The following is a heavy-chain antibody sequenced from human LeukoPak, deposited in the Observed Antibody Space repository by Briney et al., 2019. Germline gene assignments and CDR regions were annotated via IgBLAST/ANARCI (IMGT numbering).Heavy chain of an antibody. CDR2: ISWDGGST. Sequence: QPGGSLRLSCAAYGFTFDDYAMHWVRQAPGKGLEWVSLISWDGGSTYYADSVKGRFTISRDDSKNSLYLQMNSLRAEDTALYYCAKGNIRGYSGYDSVYFDYWGQGTLVTVSS. J-gene: IGHJ4*02. D-gene: IGHD5-12*01. CDR1: GFTFDDYA. CDR3: AKGNIRGYSGYDSVYFDY. V-gene: IGHV3-43D*03.